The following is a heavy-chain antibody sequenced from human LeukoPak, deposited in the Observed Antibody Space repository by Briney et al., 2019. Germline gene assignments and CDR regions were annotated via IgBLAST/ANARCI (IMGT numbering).Heavy chain of an antibody. D-gene: IGHD3-16*02. CDR2: TDPSDSYT. Sequence: GESLKISCKGSGYSFTSYWISWVRQMPGKGLEWMGRTDPSDSYTNYSPSFQGHVTISADKSISTAYLQWSSLKPSDTAMYYCARPLSLRANDAFDIRGQGTMVTVSS. J-gene: IGHJ3*02. CDR3: ARPLSLRANDAFDI. V-gene: IGHV5-10-1*01. CDR1: GYSFTSYW.